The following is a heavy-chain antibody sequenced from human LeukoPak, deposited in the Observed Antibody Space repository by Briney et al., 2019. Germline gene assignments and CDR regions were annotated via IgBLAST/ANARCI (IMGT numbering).Heavy chain of an antibody. CDR2: INPNSGGT. Sequence: ASVKVSCTASGYTFTGYYMHWVRQAPGQGLEWMGRINPNSGGTNYAQKFQGRVTMTRDTSISTAYMELSRLRSDDTAVYYCARERSLQKRGNKIVLIASMFDPWGQGTLVTVSS. V-gene: IGHV1-2*06. J-gene: IGHJ5*02. CDR1: GYTFTGYY. CDR3: ARERSLQKRGNKIVLIASMFDP. D-gene: IGHD2-8*01.